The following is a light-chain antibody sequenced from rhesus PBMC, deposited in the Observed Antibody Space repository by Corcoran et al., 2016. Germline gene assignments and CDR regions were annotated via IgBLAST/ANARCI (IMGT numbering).Light chain of an antibody. V-gene: IGKV3-24*04. CDR3: QQYYNYPWT. CDR2: GAS. Sequence: ETVVTQSPATLSLSPGERATLSCRASQSVGSYLAWYQQKPGQAPRLLIYGASSKANGIPDRFSGSGAGTEFTLTISSLEPEDVATYYCQQYYNYPWTCGQGTKVEIK. J-gene: IGKJ1*01. CDR1: QSVGSY.